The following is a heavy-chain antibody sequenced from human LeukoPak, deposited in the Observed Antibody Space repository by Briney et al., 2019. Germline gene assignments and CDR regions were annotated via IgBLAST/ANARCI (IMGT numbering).Heavy chain of an antibody. V-gene: IGHV4-4*02. Sequence: PSGTLSLTCAVSGGSISSSNWWSWVRQPPGKGLEWIGEIYHSGSTNYNPSLKSRVTISVDKSKNQFSLKLSSVTAADTAVYYCARDRYSYNYAGLGYWGQGTLVTVSS. J-gene: IGHJ4*02. CDR2: IYHSGST. CDR1: GGSISSSNW. CDR3: ARDRYSYNYAGLGY. D-gene: IGHD5-18*01.